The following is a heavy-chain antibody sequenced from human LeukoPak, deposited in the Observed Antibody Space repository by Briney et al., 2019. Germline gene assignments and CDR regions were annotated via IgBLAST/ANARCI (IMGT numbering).Heavy chain of an antibody. V-gene: IGHV4-39*07. CDR2: IYYSGST. CDR1: GGSISSGGYY. Sequence: PSQTLSLTCTVSGGSISSGGYYWGWIRQPPGKGLEWIGSIYYSGSTYYNPSLKSRVTISVDTSKNQFSLKLSSVTAADTAVYYCATSTLLWFGNEQYYFDYWGQGTLVTVSS. D-gene: IGHD3-10*01. CDR3: ATSTLLWFGNEQYYFDY. J-gene: IGHJ4*02.